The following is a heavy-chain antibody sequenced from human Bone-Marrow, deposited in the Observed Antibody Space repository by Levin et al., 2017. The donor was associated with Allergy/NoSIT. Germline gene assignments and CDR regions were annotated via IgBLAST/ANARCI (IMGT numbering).Heavy chain of an antibody. CDR3: ARDKTFNSWHTGWFDP. D-gene: IGHD6-13*01. CDR2: MFAGGAA. CDR1: GASINNTNHY. J-gene: IGHJ5*02. Sequence: SETLSLTCTVSGASINNTNHYWSWIRQPAGKGLEWIGRMFAGGAATSNRSLRSRVTITIDTSKNQFSLKLTSVTAADTAVYYCARDKTFNSWHTGWFDPWGQGTLVTVSS. V-gene: IGHV4-61*02.